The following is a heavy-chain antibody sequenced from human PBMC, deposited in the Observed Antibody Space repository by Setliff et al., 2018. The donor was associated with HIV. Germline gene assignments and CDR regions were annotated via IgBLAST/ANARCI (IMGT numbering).Heavy chain of an antibody. J-gene: IGHJ5*01. Sequence: PGGSLRLSCVTSGFRFSSFGMHWVRQAPGKGLEWVALIWYDGTNKNYADSVKGRFTISRDNSKNTVYLEMDSLRSEDTAVYYCAKADDGAAAGPAPWGQGTLVTVSS. CDR2: IWYDGTNK. CDR3: AKADDGAAAGPAP. D-gene: IGHD6-13*01. CDR1: GFRFSSFG. V-gene: IGHV3-33*06.